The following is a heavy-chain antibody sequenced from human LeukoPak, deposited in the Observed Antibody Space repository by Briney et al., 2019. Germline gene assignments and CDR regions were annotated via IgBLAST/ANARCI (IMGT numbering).Heavy chain of an antibody. V-gene: IGHV4-61*02. CDR2: IYTSGST. Sequence: SETLFLTWTGTGGSISSGSYYWSCIRQPPGKGLEWIGRIYTSGSTNYNPSLKSRVTISVDTSKNQFSLKLSSVTAADTAVYYCARDLVSSGGFDPWGQGTLVTVSS. CDR1: GGSISSGSYY. D-gene: IGHD6-19*01. CDR3: ARDLVSSGGFDP. J-gene: IGHJ5*02.